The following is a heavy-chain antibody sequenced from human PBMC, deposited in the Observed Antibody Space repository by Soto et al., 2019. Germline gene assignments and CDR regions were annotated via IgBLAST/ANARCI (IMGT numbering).Heavy chain of an antibody. Sequence: GGSLRLSCAASGFTFSSYAMSWVRQAPGKGLEWVSAISGSGGSTYYADSVKGRFTISRDNSKNTLYLQMNSLRAEDTAVYYCAKVQDYGGNSYYYYGMDVWGQGTTVTVSS. V-gene: IGHV3-23*01. J-gene: IGHJ6*02. CDR1: GFTFSSYA. D-gene: IGHD4-17*01. CDR2: ISGSGGST. CDR3: AKVQDYGGNSYYYYGMDV.